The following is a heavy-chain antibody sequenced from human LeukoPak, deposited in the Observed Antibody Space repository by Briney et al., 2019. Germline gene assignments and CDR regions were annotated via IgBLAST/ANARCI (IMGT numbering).Heavy chain of an antibody. V-gene: IGHV4-34*01. CDR3: ARAKVWSGYHIDY. D-gene: IGHD3-3*01. J-gene: IGHJ4*02. CDR1: GGSFSGYY. CDR2: INHSGST. Sequence: SETLSLTCAVYGGSFSGYYWSWIRQPPGKGLEWIGEINHSGSTNYNPSLKSRVTISVDTSKNQFSLKLSSVTAADTAVYYCARAKVWSGYHIDYWGQGTLVTVSS.